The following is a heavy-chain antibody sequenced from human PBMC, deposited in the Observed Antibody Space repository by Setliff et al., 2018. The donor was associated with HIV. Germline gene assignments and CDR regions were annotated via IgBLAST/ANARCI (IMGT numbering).Heavy chain of an antibody. D-gene: IGHD6-13*01. Sequence: GGSLRLSCAASGFTFSTYWMSWVRQAPGKGLEWVANIKQDGSEKYYVDSVKGRFTISRDNAKNSLYLQMNSLRAEDTAVYYCARDIWGSSWYSSALNDAFDIWGQGTMVTVSS. CDR3: ARDIWGSSWYSSALNDAFDI. V-gene: IGHV3-7*01. J-gene: IGHJ3*02. CDR2: IKQDGSEK. CDR1: GFTFSTYW.